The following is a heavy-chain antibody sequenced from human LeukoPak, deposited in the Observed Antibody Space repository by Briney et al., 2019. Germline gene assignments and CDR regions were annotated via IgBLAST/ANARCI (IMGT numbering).Heavy chain of an antibody. CDR1: GFTFSSYW. CDR3: ARGGYSYGLDY. D-gene: IGHD5-18*01. CDR2: IASDGSST. V-gene: IGHV3-74*01. J-gene: IGHJ4*02. Sequence: SGGSLRLSCAASGFTFSSYWMNWVRQAPGKGLVWVSRIASDGSSTTYADSVKGRFSISRDNAKNTLYLQMNSLRVEDTAVYYCARGGYSYGLDYWGQGTLVTVSS.